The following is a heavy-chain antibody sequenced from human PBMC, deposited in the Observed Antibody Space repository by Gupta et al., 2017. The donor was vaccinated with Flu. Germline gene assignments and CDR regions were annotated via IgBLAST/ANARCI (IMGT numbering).Heavy chain of an antibody. CDR3: ATAGSAGRRIVGYHYYMDV. V-gene: IGHV1-69*06. CDR1: GGTFINSA. J-gene: IGHJ6*03. D-gene: IGHD3-10*01. CDR2: INPVFGAA. Sequence: QVQLVQSGAEVKKPGSSVQVSCKASGGTFINSALSWVRQAPGQGLEWMGGINPVFGAANYAQNFQGRITISADKSTTTAYMELSSLRFDDTAVYYCATAGSAGRRIVGYHYYMDVWGTGTTVTVSS.